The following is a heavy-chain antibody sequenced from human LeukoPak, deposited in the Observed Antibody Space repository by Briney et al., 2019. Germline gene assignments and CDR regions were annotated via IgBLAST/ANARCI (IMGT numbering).Heavy chain of an antibody. CDR2: ISGGGGST. CDR3: ARGGSDWYVDF. J-gene: IGHJ4*02. D-gene: IGHD6-19*01. CDR1: GFTFTTYA. Sequence: GGSLRLSCAASGFTFTTYAMNWVRQAPGKGLEWLSLISGGGGSTYYADSVKGRFTISRDNSKNTLYLQMNSLRAEDTDVYYCARGGSDWYVDFWGQGTLVTVSS. V-gene: IGHV3-23*01.